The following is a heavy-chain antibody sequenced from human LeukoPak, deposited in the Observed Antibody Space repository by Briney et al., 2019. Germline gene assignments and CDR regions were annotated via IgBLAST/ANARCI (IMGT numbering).Heavy chain of an antibody. V-gene: IGHV4-59*01. CDR3: ARSAPGDY. Sequence: SETLSPTCTVSGGSISSYYWSWIRQPPGKGLEWIGYIYYSGSTNYNPSLKSRVTVSVDTSKNQFSLKLSSVTAADTAVYYCARSAPGDYWGQGTLVTVSS. J-gene: IGHJ4*02. CDR2: IYYSGST. CDR1: GGSISSYY. D-gene: IGHD4/OR15-4a*01.